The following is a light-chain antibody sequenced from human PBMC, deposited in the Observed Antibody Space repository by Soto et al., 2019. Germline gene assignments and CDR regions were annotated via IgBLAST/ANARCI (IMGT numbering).Light chain of an antibody. CDR1: SSDVGGYKY. CDR2: EVS. CDR3: SSYAGTNTDYV. V-gene: IGLV2-8*01. J-gene: IGLJ1*01. Sequence: QSALTQPPSASGSPGQSVTISCTGTSSDVGGYKYVSWYQQHPGKVPKLMIYEVSKRPSGVPDRFSGSKSGNTASLTVSGLQADEEADYYCSSYAGTNTDYVFGTGTKSPS.